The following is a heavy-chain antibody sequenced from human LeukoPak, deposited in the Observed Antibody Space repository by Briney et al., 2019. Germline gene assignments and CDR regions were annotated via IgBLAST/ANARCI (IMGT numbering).Heavy chain of an antibody. V-gene: IGHV3-30*04. CDR2: ISYDGSNK. CDR3: AREDDAFDI. CDR1: GFSFRSYA. J-gene: IGHJ3*02. Sequence: PGGSLRLSCEASGFSFRSYAMHWVRQAPGKGLECVATISYDGSNKYYGDSVKGRFTISRDNSRNTLYLQMNSLRAEDTAVYYCAREDDAFDIWGQGTMVTVSS.